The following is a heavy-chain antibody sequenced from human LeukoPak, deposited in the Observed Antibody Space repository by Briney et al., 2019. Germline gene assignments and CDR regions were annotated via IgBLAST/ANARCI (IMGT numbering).Heavy chain of an antibody. CDR3: AGENWNYAY. D-gene: IGHD1-1*01. CDR1: GDSSSSDY. CDR2: VYSGGST. V-gene: IGHV4-4*07. J-gene: IGHJ4*02. Sequence: SETLSLTCTLSGDSSSSDYWSWVRQPAGKGLEWMGRVYSGGSTNYNPSLKGRVTMSVDTSKNQFSLKVRSVTAADTAVYYRAGENWNYAYWGQGILVTVSS.